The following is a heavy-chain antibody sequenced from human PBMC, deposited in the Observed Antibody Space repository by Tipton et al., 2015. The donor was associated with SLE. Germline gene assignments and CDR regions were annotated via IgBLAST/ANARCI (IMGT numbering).Heavy chain of an antibody. CDR1: GGYISSGSYY. CDR3: ARESPVAGTDNWLDP. CDR2: IYTSGGT. Sequence: TLSLTCTVSGGYISSGSYYWSWVRQPAGKGLGWIGGIYTSGGTKYNPPLKSRVTMSVDWSKKQFSLKLSSVTVADTAVYYCARESPVAGTDNWLDPWGPGILVTVSS. V-gene: IGHV4-61*02. J-gene: IGHJ5*02. D-gene: IGHD6-19*01.